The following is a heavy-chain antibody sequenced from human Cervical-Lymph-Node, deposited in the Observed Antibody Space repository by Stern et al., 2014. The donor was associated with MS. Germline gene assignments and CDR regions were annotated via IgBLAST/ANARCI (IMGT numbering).Heavy chain of an antibody. CDR1: GGSIRTFS. D-gene: IGHD4-23*01. V-gene: IGHV4-59*01. CDR2: VYYNGTT. CDR3: ARHSVGVKDFDS. Sequence: QVQLVESGPGLVKPSETLSLTCTVSGGSIRTFSWSWIRQPPGRGLVWIGCVYYNGTTTHNPSLKSRVTMSVDTSKSQLSLRLHSVTAADTAVYYCARHSVGVKDFDSWGQGTLVTVSS. J-gene: IGHJ4*02.